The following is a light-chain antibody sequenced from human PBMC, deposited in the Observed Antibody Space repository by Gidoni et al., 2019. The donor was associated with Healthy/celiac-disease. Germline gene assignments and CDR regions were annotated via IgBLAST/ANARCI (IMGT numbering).Light chain of an antibody. CDR2: GAS. V-gene: IGKV3-15*01. J-gene: IGKJ3*01. CDR1: QSVSSN. Sequence: EIVMTQSPATLSVSPGERATLSCRASQSVSSNLAWYQQKPGQAPRLLSYGASTRATGIPARFSGSGSGTEFTLTISSLQSEDFAVYYCQQYRFTFGPGTKVDIK. CDR3: QQYRFT.